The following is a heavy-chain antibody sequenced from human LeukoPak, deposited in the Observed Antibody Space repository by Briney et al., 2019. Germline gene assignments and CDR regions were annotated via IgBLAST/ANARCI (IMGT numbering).Heavy chain of an antibody. D-gene: IGHD2-2*01. Sequence: GASVKVSCKASGYTFNSYGISWVRQAPGPGLEWMGWISAYNGNTNYAQQLEGRVTRTTDTSTSTAYMELRSLRSDDTAVYYCARVAKLSSRIVVVPAALNDAYYYGMDVWGKGTTVTVSS. V-gene: IGHV1-18*04. J-gene: IGHJ6*04. CDR3: ARVAKLSSRIVVVPAALNDAYYYGMDV. CDR2: ISAYNGNT. CDR1: GYTFNSYG.